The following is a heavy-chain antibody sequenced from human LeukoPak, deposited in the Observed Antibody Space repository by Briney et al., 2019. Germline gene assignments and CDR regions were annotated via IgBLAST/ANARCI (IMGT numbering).Heavy chain of an antibody. CDR3: AREKMDSSGTFDY. J-gene: IGHJ4*02. CDR1: GFTFSSYS. D-gene: IGHD3-22*01. Sequence: GGSLRLSCAASGFTFSSYSMNWVRQAPGKGLEWVSYISSSSSTIYYADSVKGRFTISRDNAKNSLYLQMNSLRAEDTAVYYCAREKMDSSGTFDYWGQGTLVTVSS. V-gene: IGHV3-48*04. CDR2: ISSSSSTI.